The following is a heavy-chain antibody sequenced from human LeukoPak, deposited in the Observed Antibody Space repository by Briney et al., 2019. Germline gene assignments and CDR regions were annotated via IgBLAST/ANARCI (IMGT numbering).Heavy chain of an antibody. CDR1: GYTFADYF. CDR2: INAKSCGT. CDR3: ARVAAEVVGVPGAIGFGWLRRDYYYMDV. V-gene: IGHV1-2*02. D-gene: IGHD2-2*02. Sequence: GASVKVSCKASGYTFADYFIYWVRQAPGQGLEWMGWINAKSCGTDYARKFQGRVTMTRDTSITTAYMELSSLRSEDTAVYYCARVAAEVVGVPGAIGFGWLRRDYYYMDVWGKGTTVTVSS. J-gene: IGHJ6*03.